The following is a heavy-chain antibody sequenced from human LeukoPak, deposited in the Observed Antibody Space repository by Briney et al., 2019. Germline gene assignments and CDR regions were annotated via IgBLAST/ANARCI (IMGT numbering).Heavy chain of an antibody. CDR2: INWNGGST. Sequence: GGSLRLSCAASGFXFDDYGISWVRQAPGKGLEWVSGINWNGGSTGYADSVKGRFTISRDNAKNSLYLQMNSLRAEDTALYYCARDPSYYYDSSGYYSYFDYWGQGTLVTVSS. CDR1: GFXFDDYG. CDR3: ARDPSYYYDSSGYYSYFDY. J-gene: IGHJ4*02. D-gene: IGHD3-22*01. V-gene: IGHV3-20*04.